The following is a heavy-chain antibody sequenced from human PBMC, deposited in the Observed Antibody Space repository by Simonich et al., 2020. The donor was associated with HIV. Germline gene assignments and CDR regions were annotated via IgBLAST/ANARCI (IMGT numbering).Heavy chain of an antibody. J-gene: IGHJ4*02. V-gene: IGHV1-69-2*01. Sequence: EVQLVQSGAEVKKPGATVKISCKVSGYTFTDYYIHWVQQDPGKGLEWMGIVDTEEGEAVFAEKVQDRVTITADTSTDTAYMELSGLRSEDTAVYYCATPSLAATAFDYWGQGTLVTVSS. D-gene: IGHD2-15*01. CDR3: ATPSLAATAFDY. CDR2: VDTEEGEA. CDR1: GYTFTDYY.